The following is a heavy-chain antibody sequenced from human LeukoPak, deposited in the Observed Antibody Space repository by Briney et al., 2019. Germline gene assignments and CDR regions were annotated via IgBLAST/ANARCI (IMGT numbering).Heavy chain of an antibody. CDR1: GGSISSSNW. CDR3: ARETSLPGFASGLGFNY. D-gene: IGHD6-19*01. V-gene: IGHV4-4*02. CDR2: IYHSGRT. Sequence: SETLSLTCTVSGGSISSSNWWSWVRQPPGKGLEWIGEIYHSGRTNYNPSLKSRVTISLDKSKNQFSLKLTSVTAADTATYYCARETSLPGFASGLGFNYWGQGIPVSVSS. J-gene: IGHJ4*02.